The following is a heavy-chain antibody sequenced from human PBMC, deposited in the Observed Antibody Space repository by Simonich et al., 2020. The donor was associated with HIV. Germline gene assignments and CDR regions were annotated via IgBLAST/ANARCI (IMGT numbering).Heavy chain of an antibody. Sequence: QLQLQESGPGLVKPSETLFLTCTVSGGSISSISYYWCWIRQPPGKGLEGIGSSYYRGNTYNNPSLRSRVSISVASSKNQFSLKLSSVTAADTAVYYCARRGSVSSGSPRYFDSWGHGTLVTVSS. D-gene: IGHD3-10*01. CDR1: GGSISSISYY. V-gene: IGHV4-39*01. J-gene: IGHJ4*01. CDR3: ARRGSVSSGSPRYFDS. CDR2: SYYRGNT.